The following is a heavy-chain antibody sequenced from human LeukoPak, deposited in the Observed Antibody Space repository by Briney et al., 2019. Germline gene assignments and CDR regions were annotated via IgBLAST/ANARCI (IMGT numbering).Heavy chain of an antibody. CDR2: ISYDGSNK. CDR3: AREYYYDSSGRSSYYYYVDV. V-gene: IGHV3-30*01. J-gene: IGHJ6*03. Sequence: GGSLRLSCAASGFTFSSYAMHWVRQAPGKGLEWVAVISYDGSNKYYADSVKGRFTISRDNSKNTLYLQMNSLRAEDTAVYYCAREYYYDSSGRSSYYYYVDVWGKGTTVTVSS. D-gene: IGHD3-22*01. CDR1: GFTFSSYA.